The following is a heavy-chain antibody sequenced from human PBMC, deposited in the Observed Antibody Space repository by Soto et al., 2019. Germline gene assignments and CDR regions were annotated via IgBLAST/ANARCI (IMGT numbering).Heavy chain of an antibody. D-gene: IGHD1-7*01. J-gene: IGHJ4*02. CDR1: GYTFTSYG. Sequence: ASVKVSCKASGYTFTSYGISWVRQAPGQGLEWMGWMSTYNGNTNYAQKLQDRVTMTTDTSASTAYMELRSLRSDDTAVYYCARVPITATTRIDYWGQGTLVTVSS. V-gene: IGHV1-18*01. CDR3: ARVPITATTRIDY. CDR2: MSTYNGNT.